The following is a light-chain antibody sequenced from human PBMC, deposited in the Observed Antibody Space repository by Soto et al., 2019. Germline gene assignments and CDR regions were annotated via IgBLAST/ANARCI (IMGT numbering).Light chain of an antibody. Sequence: QSALTQPPSASGSLGQSVTISCSGASSDIGGYNYVAWYQQHPGKAPKLIIYEVNKRPSGVPDRFSGSKSGNTASLTVSGLQAGDEADYSCSSYAGGNNLLFGGGTKVTVL. CDR3: SSYAGGNNLL. J-gene: IGLJ2*01. V-gene: IGLV2-8*01. CDR1: SSDIGGYNY. CDR2: EVN.